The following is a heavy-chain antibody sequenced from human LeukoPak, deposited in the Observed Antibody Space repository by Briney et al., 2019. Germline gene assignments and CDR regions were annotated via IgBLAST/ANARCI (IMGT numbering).Heavy chain of an antibody. CDR2: IYYSGST. D-gene: IGHD5/OR15-5a*01. CDR3: AREGGRSRIRAPYDAFDI. J-gene: IGHJ3*02. CDR1: GDSISSFY. Sequence: SETLSLTCSVSGDSISSFYWNWIRQAPGKGLEWIGYIYYSGSTNYNPSLKSRVTISVDTSKNQFSLKLSSVTAADTAVYYCAREGGRSRIRAPYDAFDIWGQGTMVTVSS. V-gene: IGHV4-59*01.